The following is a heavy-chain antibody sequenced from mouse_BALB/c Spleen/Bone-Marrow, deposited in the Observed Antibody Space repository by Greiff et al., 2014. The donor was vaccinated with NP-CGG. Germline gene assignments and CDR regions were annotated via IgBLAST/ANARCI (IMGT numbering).Heavy chain of an antibody. CDR1: GYTFTDHN. Sequence: VQLQQSGPELVKPGASAKISCKASGYTFTDHNMHWVKQSHGKSLEWIGYIYPYNGGTAYNQKFKSKATLTVDNSSSTAYMELRSLTSEDSAVYYCSSPYGNYGAWFAYWGQGTLVTVSA. D-gene: IGHD2-1*01. V-gene: IGHV1S29*02. CDR2: IYPYNGGT. CDR3: SSPYGNYGAWFAY. J-gene: IGHJ3*01.